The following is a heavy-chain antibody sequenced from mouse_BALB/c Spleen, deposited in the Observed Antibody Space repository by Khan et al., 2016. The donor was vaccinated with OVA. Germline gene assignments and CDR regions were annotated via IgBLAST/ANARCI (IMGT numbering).Heavy chain of an antibody. CDR1: GYTFTSYD. V-gene: IGHV1S56*01. CDR2: IYPGDGTT. CDR3: AREGLRGVAMDY. J-gene: IGHJ4*01. D-gene: IGHD2-4*01. Sequence: VQLQESGPDLVKPGALVKISCKASGYTFTSYDINWVKQRPGQGLEWIGWIYPGDGTTKYNENFKGKATLTADISSSTAYMHLSSLTSEISAGYCCAREGLRGVAMDYWGQGTSVTVSS.